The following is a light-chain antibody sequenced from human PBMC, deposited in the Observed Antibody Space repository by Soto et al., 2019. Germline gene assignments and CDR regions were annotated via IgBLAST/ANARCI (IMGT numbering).Light chain of an antibody. CDR2: EVN. CDR3: SAYTTTKTVL. V-gene: IGLV2-14*01. J-gene: IGLJ2*01. Sequence: QSALTQPPSASGSPGQSVTISCIGTSSDVGRYNYVSWYQHHPGKAPKLIIYEVNNRPSGVSSRFSGSRSGYTASLTISGLQAEDEADYFCSAYTTTKTVLFGGGTKLTVL. CDR1: SSDVGRYNY.